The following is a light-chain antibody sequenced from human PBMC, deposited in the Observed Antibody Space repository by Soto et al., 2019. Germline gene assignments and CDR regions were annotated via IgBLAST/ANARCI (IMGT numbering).Light chain of an antibody. J-gene: IGKJ2*01. V-gene: IGKV3-20*01. CDR1: QSLSSGY. CDR2: GVS. CDR3: QQYSSSLVYT. Sequence: EIVLTQSPGTLSLFPGEGATLSCRASQSLSSGYLAWYQQKPGQAPRLLIYGVSSRATGIPDRFSGSGSGTDFTLTISRLEPEDFGVYYCQQYSSSLVYTFGQGTKLEIK.